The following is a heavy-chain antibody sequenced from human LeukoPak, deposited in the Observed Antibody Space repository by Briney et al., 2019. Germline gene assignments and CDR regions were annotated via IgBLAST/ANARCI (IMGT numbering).Heavy chain of an antibody. V-gene: IGHV4-39*01. D-gene: IGHD6-19*01. Sequence: PSETLSLTCTVSGGSISSSSYYWGWIRQPPGKGLEWIGSIYYSGSTYYNPSLKSRVTISVDTSKNQVSLKLRCVTAAETDGEYCAREKIPGIAVAGIPGGADYCGQGTLLTVSS. CDR2: IYYSGST. CDR1: GGSISSSSYY. J-gene: IGHJ4*02. CDR3: AREKIPGIAVAGIPGGADY.